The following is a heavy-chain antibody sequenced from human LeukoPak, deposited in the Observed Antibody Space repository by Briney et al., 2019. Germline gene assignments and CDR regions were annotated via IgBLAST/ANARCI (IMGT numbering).Heavy chain of an antibody. CDR2: SSSNNDKT. CDR1: GYTFTNHG. CDR3: ARDDKSGWYPYPDF. Sequence: ASVKLSCKTSGYTFTNHGISWVRQAPGQGLGGVGWSSSNNDKTYYAQKIQDRVTMNTDTTTGTAFMELRRLRSDDTAGYYCARDDKSGWYPYPDFWGQGTLVTVSS. D-gene: IGHD6-19*01. V-gene: IGHV1-18*04. J-gene: IGHJ4*02.